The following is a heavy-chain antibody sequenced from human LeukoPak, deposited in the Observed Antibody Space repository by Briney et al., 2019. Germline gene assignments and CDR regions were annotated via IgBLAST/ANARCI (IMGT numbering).Heavy chain of an antibody. CDR1: GFTFSSYS. V-gene: IGHV3-21*01. J-gene: IGHJ4*02. Sequence: GGSLRLSCAASGFTFSSYSMNWVRQAPGKGLEWVSSIRSSSSYIYYADSVKGRFTISRDNAKNSLYLQMNSLRAEDTAVYYCARDPRSRPGGYWGQGTLVTVSS. CDR3: ARDPRSRPGGY. CDR2: IRSSSSYI. D-gene: IGHD6-25*01.